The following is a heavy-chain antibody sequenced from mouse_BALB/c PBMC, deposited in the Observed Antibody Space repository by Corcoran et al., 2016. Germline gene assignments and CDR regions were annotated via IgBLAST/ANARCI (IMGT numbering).Heavy chain of an antibody. CDR3: AREPYAMDY. CDR1: GYTFTNYG. Sequence: QIQLVQSGPELKKPGETVKISCKASGYTFTNYGMNWVKQAPGKGLKWMGWINTYTGEPTYADDFKGRFAFSLETSASTAYLQINNLKNEDMATYFCAREPYAMDYWGQGTSVTLSS. V-gene: IGHV9-1*02. CDR2: INTYTGEP. J-gene: IGHJ4*01.